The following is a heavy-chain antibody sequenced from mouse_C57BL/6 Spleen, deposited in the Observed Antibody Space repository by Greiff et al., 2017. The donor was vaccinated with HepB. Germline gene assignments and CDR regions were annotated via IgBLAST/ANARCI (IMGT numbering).Heavy chain of an antibody. Sequence: EVQLQQSGGGLVKPGGSLKLSCAASGFTFSDYGMHWVSQAPEKGLEWVAYIRSGSSTIYYADTVKGRFTSSRDNAENTLFLQMTSLRSVDTAMYYCARGGGYYGNLYFDYWGQGTTLTVSS. CDR1: GFTFSDYG. V-gene: IGHV5-17*01. J-gene: IGHJ2*01. D-gene: IGHD2-3*01. CDR3: ARGGGYYGNLYFDY. CDR2: IRSGSSTI.